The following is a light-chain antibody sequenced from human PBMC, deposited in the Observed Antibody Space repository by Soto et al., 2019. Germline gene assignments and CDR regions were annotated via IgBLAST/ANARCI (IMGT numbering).Light chain of an antibody. CDR1: HSVSSSY. CDR2: GAS. J-gene: IGKJ5*01. CDR3: QQYGSSPPIT. V-gene: IGKV3-20*01. Sequence: EIVLTQSPGTLSLSPGERATLSCRASHSVSSSYLAWYQQKSGQAPRRLIYGASSRATGIPDRFSGSGSGTDFTLTISRLAPEDLAVYYCQQYGSSPPITFGQGTRLESK.